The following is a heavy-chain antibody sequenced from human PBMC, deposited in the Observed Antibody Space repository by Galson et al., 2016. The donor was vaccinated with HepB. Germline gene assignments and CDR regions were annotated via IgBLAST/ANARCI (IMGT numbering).Heavy chain of an antibody. V-gene: IGHV1-69*13. Sequence: SVKVSCKASGGTFSNNAISWVRQAPGQGLEWMGGIIPIFRTARYAQKFQGRVTITADESTRTGYMELSSLRSEDTAVYYCARGVDEQISWYNYYYAMDVWAKGPRSPSP. CDR2: IIPIFRTA. D-gene: IGHD1-14*01. CDR3: ARGVDEQISWYNYYYAMDV. CDR1: GGTFSNNA. J-gene: IGHJ6*02.